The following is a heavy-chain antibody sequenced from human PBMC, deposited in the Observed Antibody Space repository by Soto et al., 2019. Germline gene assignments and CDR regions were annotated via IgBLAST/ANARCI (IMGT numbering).Heavy chain of an antibody. Sequence: PGESLKISCKGSGYSFTNYWIAWVRQMPGKGLEYMGIIYSSDSTTRYSPSFQGQVTISADKSISTAYLQWNRLKDSDRAMYYCARHGFYGDYSSNYFDPWGQGTLVTVSS. D-gene: IGHD4-17*01. CDR3: ARHGFYGDYSSNYFDP. V-gene: IGHV5-51*01. J-gene: IGHJ5*02. CDR1: GYSFTNYW. CDR2: IYSSDSTT.